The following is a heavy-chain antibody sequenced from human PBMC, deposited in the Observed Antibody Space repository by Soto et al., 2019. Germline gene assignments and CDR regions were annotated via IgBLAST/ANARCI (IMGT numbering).Heavy chain of an antibody. CDR2: ITTTSRYI. V-gene: IGHV3-21*01. Sequence: EVQLVESGGGLVKPGGSLRLSCAASGFTFTTYDMNWVRQAPGKGLEWVSCITTTSRYIYYADSVRGRYTISRDNAKNSLFLQMDSLRAADTAVYYCMRSGNAPMLRHSWFDPWGQGTLFTVSS. CDR1: GFTFTTYD. CDR3: MRSGNAPMLRHSWFDP. D-gene: IGHD3-10*02. J-gene: IGHJ5*02.